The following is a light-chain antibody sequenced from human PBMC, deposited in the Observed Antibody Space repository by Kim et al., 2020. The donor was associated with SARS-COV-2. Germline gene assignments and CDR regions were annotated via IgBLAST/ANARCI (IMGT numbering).Light chain of an antibody. CDR2: GNS. Sequence: QRVTIPCTGSSSNIGAGYDVHWYQQLPGTAPKLLIYGNSNRPSGVPDRFSGSKSGTSASLAITGLQAEDEADYYCQSYDSSLSLYVFGTGTKVTVL. CDR3: QSYDSSLSLYV. J-gene: IGLJ1*01. CDR1: SSNIGAGYD. V-gene: IGLV1-40*01.